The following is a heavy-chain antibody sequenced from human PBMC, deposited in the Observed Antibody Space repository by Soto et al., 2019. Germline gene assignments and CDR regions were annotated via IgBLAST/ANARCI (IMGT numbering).Heavy chain of an antibody. CDR1: GGSISSGDYY. CDR2: IYYSGST. Sequence: SETLSLTCTVSGGSISSGDYYWSWIRQPPGKGLEWIGYIYYSGSTYYNPSLKSRVTISVDTSKNQFSLKLSSVTAADTAVYYCARRHIVVVPAAMSCFDYWGQGTLVTGSS. CDR3: ARRHIVVVPAAMSCFDY. J-gene: IGHJ4*02. V-gene: IGHV4-30-4*01. D-gene: IGHD2-2*01.